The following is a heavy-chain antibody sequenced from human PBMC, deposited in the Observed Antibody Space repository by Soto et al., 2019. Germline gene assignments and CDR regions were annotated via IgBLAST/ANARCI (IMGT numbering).Heavy chain of an antibody. Sequence: PSATLSLTCSVSGYSISSGYYWAWIRQPPGKGLEWIGAISHSGSPSCNPSLKSRVTMSVDTSKNQFSLTLTSVTAADTALYYCAREVNLGSENIWGKGTMVT. CDR2: ISHSGSP. D-gene: IGHD2-15*01. J-gene: IGHJ3*02. V-gene: IGHV4-38-2*02. CDR3: AREVNLGSENI. CDR1: GYSISSGYY.